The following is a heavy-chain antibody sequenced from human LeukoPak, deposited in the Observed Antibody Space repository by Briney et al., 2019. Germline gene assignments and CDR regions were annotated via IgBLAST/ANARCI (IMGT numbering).Heavy chain of an antibody. V-gene: IGHV4-61*02. CDR3: ARATWELLGERFDY. CDR2: IYTSGST. CDR1: GGSISSGGYY. J-gene: IGHJ4*02. Sequence: PSETLSLTCTVSGGSISSGGYYWSWIRQHPGKGLEWIGRIYTSGSTNYNPSLKSRVTISVDTSKNQFSLKLSSVTAADTAVYYCARATWELLGERFDYWGQGTLVTVSS. D-gene: IGHD1-26*01.